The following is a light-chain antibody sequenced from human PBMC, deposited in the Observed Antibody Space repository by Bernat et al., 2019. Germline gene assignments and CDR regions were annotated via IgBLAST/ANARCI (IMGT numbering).Light chain of an antibody. Sequence: SYVLTQPPSVSVAPGQTATITCGGNNIGTKSVNWYQQKPGQAPVLVMYSDSGRPSGIPERISGSNSGNTATLTISRVEAGDEADYYCQVWDSNSYHYVFGPGSKVTVL. CDR2: SDS. CDR1: NIGTKS. J-gene: IGLJ1*01. V-gene: IGLV3-21*04. CDR3: QVWDSNSYHYV.